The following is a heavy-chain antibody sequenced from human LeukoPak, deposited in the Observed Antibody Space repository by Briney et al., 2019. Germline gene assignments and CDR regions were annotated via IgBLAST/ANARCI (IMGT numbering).Heavy chain of an antibody. Sequence: SQTLPLTFAITGDSVSSNNVDWLWPRHSPSRGLEWLGRTCYSYKWYNDDAVSVKSRITINPDTSKKQFSLQLNSVTPEDTAVYYWARGILGYYFDYWGQGTLVTVSS. CDR2: TCYSYKWYN. J-gene: IGHJ4*02. V-gene: IGHV6-1*01. CDR1: GDSVSSNNVD. CDR3: ARGILGYYFDY. D-gene: IGHD1-26*01.